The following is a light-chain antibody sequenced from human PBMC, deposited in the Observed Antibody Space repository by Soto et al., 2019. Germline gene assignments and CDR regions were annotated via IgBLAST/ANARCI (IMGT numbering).Light chain of an antibody. J-gene: IGLJ1*01. V-gene: IGLV2-14*01. Sequence: QYVLTQPASGSGSPGQSITISCTGTSSDVGGYNYVSWYQQHPGKAPKLMIYEVSNRPSGVSNRFSGSKSGNTASLTISGLQAEDEADYYCSSYTSSSTLAVFGTGTKVTVL. CDR1: SSDVGGYNY. CDR3: SSYTSSSTLAV. CDR2: EVS.